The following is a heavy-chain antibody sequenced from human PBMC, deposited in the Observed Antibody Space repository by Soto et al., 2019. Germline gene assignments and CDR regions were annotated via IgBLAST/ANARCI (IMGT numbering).Heavy chain of an antibody. Sequence: GGSLRLSCAASGFTFSNYAMSWVRQAPGKGLEWVSAISGSGGSTYYADSVKGRFTISRDNSKNTLYLQMNSLRAEDTAVYYCAKRTKYSSSWSMPFDYWGQGTLVTVSS. CDR3: AKRTKYSSSWSMPFDY. V-gene: IGHV3-23*01. D-gene: IGHD6-13*01. CDR2: ISGSGGST. CDR1: GFTFSNYA. J-gene: IGHJ4*02.